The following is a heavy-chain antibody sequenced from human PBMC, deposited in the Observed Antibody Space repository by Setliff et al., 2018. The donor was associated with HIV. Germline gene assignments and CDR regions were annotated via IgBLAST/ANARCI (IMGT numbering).Heavy chain of an antibody. CDR1: GFTFRDFA. V-gene: IGHV3-30*03. Sequence: PGGSLRLSCVASGFTFRDFAMYWVRQAPSKGLEWLSAISYDGSRIHYADSVKGRFTISRDNSKNSLYLQMNSLRAEDTAVYYCARDRNYYYSSGSYHDAFDIWGQGTMVTVSS. CDR3: ARDRNYYYSSGSYHDAFDI. J-gene: IGHJ3*02. CDR2: ISYDGSRI. D-gene: IGHD3-22*01.